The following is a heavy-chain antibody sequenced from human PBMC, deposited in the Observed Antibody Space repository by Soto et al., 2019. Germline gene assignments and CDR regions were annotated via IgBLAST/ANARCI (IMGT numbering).Heavy chain of an antibody. CDR2: ISSSSSYI. CDR1: GFTFSSYS. J-gene: IGHJ6*03. V-gene: IGHV3-21*01. Sequence: GGSLRLSCADSGFTFSSYSMNWVRQAPGKGLEWVSSISSSSSYIYYADSVKGRFTISRDNAKNSLYLQMNSLRAEDTAVYYCARYPAYYYYMDVWGKGTKVTVSS. CDR3: ARYPAYYYYMDV.